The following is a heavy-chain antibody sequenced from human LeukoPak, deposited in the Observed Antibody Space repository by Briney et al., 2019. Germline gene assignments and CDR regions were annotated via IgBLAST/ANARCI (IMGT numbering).Heavy chain of an antibody. V-gene: IGHV2-5*01. D-gene: IGHD3-10*01. CDR1: GFSLSNTGVA. Sequence: ESGPTLVKPTQTLTLTCNFSGFSLSNTGVAVGWIRQSPGKALEWLAVAYWNNDKSYSPSLKSRLTITKDTSKNQVVLKMTNMDPVDTATYYCAHKGRGSGSYNMWGQGTLVTVSS. J-gene: IGHJ4*02. CDR3: AHKGRGSGSYNM. CDR2: AYWNNDK.